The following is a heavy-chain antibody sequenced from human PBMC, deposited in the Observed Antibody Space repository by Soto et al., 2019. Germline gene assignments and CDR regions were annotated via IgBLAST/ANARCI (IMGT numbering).Heavy chain of an antibody. V-gene: IGHV3-15*01. J-gene: IGHJ4*02. CDR3: ARDTDSGDGIADY. Sequence: GGSLRLSCAASGFTFSNAWMSWVRQAPGKGLEWVGRIKSKTDGGTTDYAAPVKGRFTISRDDSKNTLYLQMNSLKTEDTAVYYWARDTDSGDGIADYWGQGTLVTVSS. D-gene: IGHD5-12*01. CDR2: IKSKTDGGTT. CDR1: GFTFSNAW.